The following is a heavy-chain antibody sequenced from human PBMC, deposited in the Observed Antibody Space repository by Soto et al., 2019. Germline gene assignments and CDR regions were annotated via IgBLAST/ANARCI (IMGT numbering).Heavy chain of an antibody. D-gene: IGHD3-9*01. CDR2: IYYSGST. V-gene: IGHV4-31*03. J-gene: IGHJ6*02. CDR3: ARWYGYYDILTGYYGEISGDYYYGMDV. Sequence: SETLSLTCTVSGGSISSGGYYWSWIRQHPGKGLEWIGYIYYSGSTYYNPSLKSRVTISVDTSKNQFSLKLSSVTAADTAVYYCARWYGYYDILTGYYGEISGDYYYGMDVWGQGTTVTVSS. CDR1: GGSISSGGYY.